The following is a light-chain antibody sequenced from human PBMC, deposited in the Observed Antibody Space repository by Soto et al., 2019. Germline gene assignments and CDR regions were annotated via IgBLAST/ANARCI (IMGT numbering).Light chain of an antibody. CDR2: GNS. CDR3: QSYDSRVRVV. CDR1: SSNIWAGYD. V-gene: IGLV1-40*01. Sequence: QSVLTQPPSVSGAPGQRVTISCTGSSSNIWAGYDVHWYQQLPGTAPKLLIYGNSNRPSGVPDRFSGSKSGTSASLAITGLQAEDEADYYCQSYDSRVRVVFGGGTQLTVL. J-gene: IGLJ2*01.